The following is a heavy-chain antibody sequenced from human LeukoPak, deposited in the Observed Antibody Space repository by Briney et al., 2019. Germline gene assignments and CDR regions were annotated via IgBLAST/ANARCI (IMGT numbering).Heavy chain of an antibody. J-gene: IGHJ4*02. D-gene: IGHD6-19*01. CDR1: GYIFTSYY. Sequence: ASVKVSCKASGYIFTSYYMHWVRQAPGQGPERMGWINPNSGDTNYAQKFQGRVTMTRDTSISTAYMELSRLGSDDTTVYYCAREKGIAVAGYDCWGQGTLVTVSS. CDR3: AREKGIAVAGYDC. CDR2: INPNSGDT. V-gene: IGHV1-2*02.